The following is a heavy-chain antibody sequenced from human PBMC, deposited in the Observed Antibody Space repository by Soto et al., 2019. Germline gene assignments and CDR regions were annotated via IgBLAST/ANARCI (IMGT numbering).Heavy chain of an antibody. Sequence: QVQLVQSGAEVKKPGSSVKVSCKASGGTFSSYAISWVRQAPGQGLEWMGGIIPIFGTANYAQKFQGRVTITGDESTGTAYMELSSLGSEDTAVVYCSGGVSYYFDRSCYYPVGYWGQGTLVTVSS. V-gene: IGHV1-69*01. CDR3: SGGVSYYFDRSCYYPVGY. CDR1: GGTFSSYA. D-gene: IGHD3-22*01. J-gene: IGHJ4*02. CDR2: IIPIFGTA.